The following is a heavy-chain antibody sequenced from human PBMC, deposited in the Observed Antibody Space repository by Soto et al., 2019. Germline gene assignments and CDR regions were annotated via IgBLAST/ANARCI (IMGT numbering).Heavy chain of an antibody. V-gene: IGHV1-2*02. J-gene: IGHJ5*02. Sequence: ASVKVSCKASGYTFTNYYMHWVRQAPGQGLEWMGWMNPRTGGTKYAKAFQDRVTMTRDATISTAYMEETSLRHGATAGYFWARFDNSTPYPPHLCGQGTLVTVYS. CDR2: MNPRTGGT. CDR3: ARFDNSTPYPPHL. CDR1: GYTFTNYY. D-gene: IGHD2-15*01.